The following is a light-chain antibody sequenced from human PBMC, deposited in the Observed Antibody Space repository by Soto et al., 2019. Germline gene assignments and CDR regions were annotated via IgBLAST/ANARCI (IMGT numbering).Light chain of an antibody. J-gene: IGKJ4*01. V-gene: IGKV1-5*03. CDR2: KTS. CDR1: QSISSW. CDR3: QQYKSFSLT. Sequence: DIQMTQSPSTLSASVGDRVTITCRASQSISSWLAWYQQKPGKAPKFLIYKTSNLESGVPSRFSGSGSGTEFSLTISSLQPDQFATYYCQQYKSFSLTFGGGTRVDVK.